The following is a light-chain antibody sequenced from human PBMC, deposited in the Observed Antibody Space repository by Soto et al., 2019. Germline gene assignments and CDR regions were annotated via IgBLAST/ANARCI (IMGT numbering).Light chain of an antibody. J-gene: IGKJ4*01. Sequence: EIVMTQSSATLSASPGERATLSCRASQSVSSNLAWYQQKPGQAPRLLIYGASTRATGIPARFSGSGSGTEFTLTISSLQSEDFAVYYCQQYNNWPPFTCCGGTKVDIK. V-gene: IGKV3-15*01. CDR2: GAS. CDR3: QQYNNWPPFT. CDR1: QSVSSN.